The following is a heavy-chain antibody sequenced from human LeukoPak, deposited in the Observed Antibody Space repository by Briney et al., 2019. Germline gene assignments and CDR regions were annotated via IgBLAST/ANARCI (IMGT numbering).Heavy chain of an antibody. V-gene: IGHV3-21*04. CDR2: ITSSSSYI. CDR1: GFTFSSYN. CDR3: AKSNGYGLVDI. D-gene: IGHD3-10*01. J-gene: IGHJ3*02. Sequence: PGGSLRLSCAASGFTFSSYNMNWVRQAPGKGPEWVSSITSSSSYIYYADSVKGRFTISRDNAKNSLYLQMDSLRVEDTAVYYCAKSNGYGLVDIWGQGTMVTVSS.